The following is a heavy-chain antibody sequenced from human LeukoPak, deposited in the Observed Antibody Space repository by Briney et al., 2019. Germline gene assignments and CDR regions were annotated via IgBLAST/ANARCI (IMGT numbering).Heavy chain of an antibody. D-gene: IGHD2-15*01. CDR2: TYYSCKRYN. Sequence: SQTLSLTCDISGDRVTSNSAAWSWIRQSPSTGLEWMGRTYYSCKRYNDYSRSVKSRIIINSDTSKNQFSLQLNSVTPEDTAVYYCAREEGVVAVNHYYGMDVWGQGTTVTVSS. CDR3: AREEGVVAVNHYYGMDV. CDR1: GDRVTSNSAA. J-gene: IGHJ6*02. V-gene: IGHV6-1*01.